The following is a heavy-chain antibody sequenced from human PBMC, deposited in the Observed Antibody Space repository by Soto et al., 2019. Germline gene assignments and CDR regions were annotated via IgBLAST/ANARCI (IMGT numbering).Heavy chain of an antibody. CDR2: INEDSSYI. CDR1: GFDFSSYS. J-gene: IGHJ6*03. Sequence: EVQLVESGGGLVKPGGSLRLSCAASGFDFSSYSMNWVRQAPGKGLEWVSSINEDSSYIYYAPSLRGRFTISRDNAKESLYLPMNRLRAEDTAVYYCVRDFGWYFRSGYMDVWGDGATVTVSS. D-gene: IGHD3-3*01. V-gene: IGHV3-21*02. CDR3: VRDFGWYFRSGYMDV.